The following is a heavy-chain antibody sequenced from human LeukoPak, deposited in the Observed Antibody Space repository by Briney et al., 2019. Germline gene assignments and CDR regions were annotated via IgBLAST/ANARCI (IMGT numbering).Heavy chain of an antibody. CDR2: ISGSGGST. V-gene: IGHV3-23*01. Sequence: GGSLRLSCAASGFTFSSYGMSWVRQAPGKGLEWVSAISGSGGSTYYADSVKGRFTISRDNSKNTLYLQMNSLRAEDTAVYYCAKGSTVTTIGYYYYMDVWGKGTTVTISS. CDR3: AKGSTVTTIGYYYYMDV. J-gene: IGHJ6*03. D-gene: IGHD4-17*01. CDR1: GFTFSSYG.